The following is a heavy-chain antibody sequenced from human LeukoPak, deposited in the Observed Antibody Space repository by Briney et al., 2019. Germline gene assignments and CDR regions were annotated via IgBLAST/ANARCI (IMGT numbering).Heavy chain of an antibody. D-gene: IGHD5-18*01. Sequence: GGSLRLSCAASGFTFSHYYMSWVRQAPGKGLEWVSYISTSGTTIYYADSVKGRFTISRDNAKNSLFLQMNSLRAEDTAVYYCARDYLQQLTIPHYYYYYMDVWGKGTTVTISS. CDR3: ARDYLQQLTIPHYYYYYMDV. J-gene: IGHJ6*03. V-gene: IGHV3-11*01. CDR2: ISTSGTTI. CDR1: GFTFSHYY.